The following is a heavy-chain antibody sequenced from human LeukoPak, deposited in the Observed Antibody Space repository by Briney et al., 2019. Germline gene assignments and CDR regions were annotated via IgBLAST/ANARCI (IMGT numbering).Heavy chain of an antibody. D-gene: IGHD1-26*01. Sequence: PSETLSLTCSVPGGSISSDPYYWGWIRQPPGKGLEWIGSIYYSGSTYYNPSLKSRVTISVDTPKNQFSLKLSSVTAADTAVYYCARRGSGSYYAPGYFDYWGQGTLVTVSS. CDR3: ARRGSGSYYAPGYFDY. CDR2: IYYSGST. CDR1: GGSISSDPYY. J-gene: IGHJ4*02. V-gene: IGHV4-39*01.